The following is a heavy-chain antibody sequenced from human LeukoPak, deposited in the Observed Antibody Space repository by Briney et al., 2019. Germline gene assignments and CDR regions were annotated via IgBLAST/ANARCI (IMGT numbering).Heavy chain of an antibody. J-gene: IGHJ4*02. Sequence: SETLSLTCTVSGGSISSYYWSWIRQPPGKGLEWIGEIHHSGSTYYNPSLKSRVTMSIDTSKNQFSLMLTSVTAADTATYYCARETSLAGFASGLGFNYWGQGILVTVSS. CDR1: GGSISSYY. CDR2: IHHSGST. D-gene: IGHD6-19*01. V-gene: IGHV4-59*01. CDR3: ARETSLAGFASGLGFNY.